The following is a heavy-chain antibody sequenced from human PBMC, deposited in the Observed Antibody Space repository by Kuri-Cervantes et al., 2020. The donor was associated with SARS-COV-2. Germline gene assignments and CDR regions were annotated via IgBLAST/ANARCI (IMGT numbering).Heavy chain of an antibody. CDR1: GYSFTSYW. CDR3: ARLGRDGYNYRPDY. J-gene: IGHJ4*02. V-gene: IGHV5-10-1*01. Sequence: GEFLKISCKGSGYSFTSYWISWVRQMPGKGLEWVGTIDPSDSYTSYSPSFQGHVTSSSDKSISTAYLQWSSLKASDTAMYYCARLGRDGYNYRPDYWGQGTPVTVSS. CDR2: IDPSDSYT. D-gene: IGHD5-24*01.